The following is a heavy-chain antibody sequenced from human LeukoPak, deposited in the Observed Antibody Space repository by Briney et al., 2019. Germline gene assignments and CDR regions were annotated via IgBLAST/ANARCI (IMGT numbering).Heavy chain of an antibody. CDR2: IYYSGST. Sequence: SETLSLTCTVSSGSISSSSYYWGWIRQPPGKGLEWIGSIYYSGSTYYNPSLKSRVTISVDTSKNQFSLKLSSVTAADTAVYYCAVNIAAAGTWNYWGQGTLVTVSS. CDR1: SGSISSSSYY. D-gene: IGHD6-13*01. V-gene: IGHV4-39*07. CDR3: AVNIAAAGTWNY. J-gene: IGHJ4*02.